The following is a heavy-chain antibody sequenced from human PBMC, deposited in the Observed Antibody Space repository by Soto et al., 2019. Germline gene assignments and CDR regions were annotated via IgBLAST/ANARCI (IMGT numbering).Heavy chain of an antibody. CDR2: IIPIFGTA. Sequence: SVKVSCKASGGTFSSYAICWVRQAPGQGLEWMGGIIPIFGTANYAQKFQGRVTITADESTSTAYMEPSSLRSEDTAVYYCARAHYYDSSGYYRLDYWGQGTLVTVSS. CDR3: ARAHYYDSSGYYRLDY. J-gene: IGHJ4*02. D-gene: IGHD3-22*01. V-gene: IGHV1-69*13. CDR1: GGTFSSYA.